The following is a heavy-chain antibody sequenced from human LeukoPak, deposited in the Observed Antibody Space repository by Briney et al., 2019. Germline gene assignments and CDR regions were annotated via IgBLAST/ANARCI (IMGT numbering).Heavy chain of an antibody. D-gene: IGHD6-19*01. Sequence: ASVKVSCKTSGYTFTSYYMHWVRQAPGQGLEWMGIINPGAGSTTYAQKFQGRLTLTRDRSTSTAYMELSGLRSEDTALYYCARAPPHSSGWLEGIYWGQGTLVTVSS. CDR1: GYTFTSYY. CDR3: ARAPPHSSGWLEGIY. V-gene: IGHV1-46*01. J-gene: IGHJ4*02. CDR2: INPGAGST.